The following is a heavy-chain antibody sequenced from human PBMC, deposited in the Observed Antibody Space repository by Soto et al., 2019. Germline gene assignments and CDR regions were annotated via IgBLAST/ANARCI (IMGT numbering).Heavy chain of an antibody. V-gene: IGHV3-23*01. J-gene: IGHJ4*02. CDR1: GFTFSSYA. Sequence: EVQLLESGGGLVQPGGSLRLSCAASGFTFSSYAMSWVRQAPGKGLEWVSAISGSGGSTYCADSVKGRFTISRDNSKNTLYLQMNSLRAEDTAVYYCAKDLRYSYARGVDYWGQGTLVTVSS. CDR2: ISGSGGST. CDR3: AKDLRYSYARGVDY. D-gene: IGHD5-18*01.